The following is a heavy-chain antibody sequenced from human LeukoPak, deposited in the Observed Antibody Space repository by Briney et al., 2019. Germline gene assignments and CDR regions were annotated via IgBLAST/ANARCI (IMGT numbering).Heavy chain of an antibody. CDR1: GGSISSGRYF. D-gene: IGHD7-27*01. CDR2: IYYGTII. V-gene: IGHV4-39*07. J-gene: IGHJ4*02. CDR3: ARATDPNWGLGGYFDF. Sequence: PSETLSLTCAVSGGSISSGRYFWGWIRQPPGKGLEWIASIYYGTIIFYNPSLKSRVTISVDTSNNRLSLKLTSGTAADTAIYYCARATDPNWGLGGYFDFWGQGARVTVSS.